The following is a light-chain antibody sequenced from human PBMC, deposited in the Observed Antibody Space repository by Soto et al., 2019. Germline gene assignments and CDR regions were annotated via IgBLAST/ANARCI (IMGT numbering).Light chain of an antibody. CDR1: QSVSSN. Sequence: EIVLTQSPGTLSLSPGERATLSCRASQSVSSNLAWYQQKPGQTPRLLIHGASSRAIGIPDRFSGSGSGTDFTLTISRLEPEDFVVYYCQQYGSSPPLTFGGGTKVDI. V-gene: IGKV3-20*01. J-gene: IGKJ4*01. CDR2: GAS. CDR3: QQYGSSPPLT.